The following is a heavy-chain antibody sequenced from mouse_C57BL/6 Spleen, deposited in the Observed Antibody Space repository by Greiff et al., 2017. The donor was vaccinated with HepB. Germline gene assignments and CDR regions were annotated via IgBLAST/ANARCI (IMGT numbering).Heavy chain of an antibody. CDR3: ARAQLRPYYFDY. D-gene: IGHD3-2*02. CDR2: INPNNGGT. CDR1: GYTFTDYN. Sequence: EVQLQESGPELVKPGASVKMSCKASGYTFTDYNMHWVKQSHGKSLEWIGYINPNNGGTSYNQKFKGKATLTVNKSSSTAYMELRSLTSEDSAVYYCARAQLRPYYFDYWGQGTTLTVSS. V-gene: IGHV1-22*01. J-gene: IGHJ2*01.